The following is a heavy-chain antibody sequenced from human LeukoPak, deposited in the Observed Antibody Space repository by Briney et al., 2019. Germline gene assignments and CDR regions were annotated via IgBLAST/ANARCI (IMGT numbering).Heavy chain of an antibody. CDR2: IYYSGST. CDR1: GRSISSGDYY. Sequence: SETLSLTCTVSGRSISSGDYYWSWIRQPPGKGLEWIGYIYYSGSTYYNPSLKSRVTISVDTSKNQFSLKLSSVTAADTAVYYCARTGYDFWSGYLHAFDIWGQGTMVTVSS. J-gene: IGHJ3*02. D-gene: IGHD3-3*01. CDR3: ARTGYDFWSGYLHAFDI. V-gene: IGHV4-30-4*08.